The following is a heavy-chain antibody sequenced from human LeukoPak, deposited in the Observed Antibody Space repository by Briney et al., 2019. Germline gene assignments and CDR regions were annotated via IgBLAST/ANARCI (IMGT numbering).Heavy chain of an antibody. J-gene: IGHJ4*02. CDR2: ISAYNGNT. V-gene: IGHV1-18*01. D-gene: IGHD1-26*01. CDR1: GYTFTSYG. Sequence: ASVKVSCKASGYTFTSYGISWVRQAPGQGLEWMGWISAYNGNTNYAQKLQGRVTMTTDTSTGTAYMELRSLRSDDTAVYYCARDTAGSGSYYLDYWGQGTLVTVSS. CDR3: ARDTAGSGSYYLDY.